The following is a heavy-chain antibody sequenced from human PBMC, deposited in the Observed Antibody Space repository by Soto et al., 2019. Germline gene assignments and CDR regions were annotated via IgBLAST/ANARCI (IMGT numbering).Heavy chain of an antibody. CDR2: ISGSGGST. D-gene: IGHD2-8*01. CDR3: ANMGIDTVLMVYAAPTPGPFDY. Sequence: GGSRRLSCAASGFTFSSYAMIWVRQAPGKWLEWVSAISGSGGSTYYADCVKGRFTISRDNSKNTLYLQMNSLRAEDTAVYYCANMGIDTVLMVYAAPTPGPFDYWGQGTLVTV. J-gene: IGHJ4*02. CDR1: GFTFSSYA. V-gene: IGHV3-23*01.